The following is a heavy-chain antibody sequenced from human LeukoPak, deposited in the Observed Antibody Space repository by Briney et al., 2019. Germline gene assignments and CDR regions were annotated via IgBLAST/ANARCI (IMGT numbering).Heavy chain of an antibody. Sequence: GGSLRLSCAASGFTFSSYAMHWVRQAPGKGLEWVAVISYDGSNKYYADSVKGRFTISRDNSKNTLYLQMNSLRAEDTAVYYCARDLYGDYGFFYFDYWGQGTLVTVSS. CDR2: ISYDGSNK. J-gene: IGHJ4*02. D-gene: IGHD4-17*01. CDR1: GFTFSSYA. CDR3: ARDLYGDYGFFYFDY. V-gene: IGHV3-30*04.